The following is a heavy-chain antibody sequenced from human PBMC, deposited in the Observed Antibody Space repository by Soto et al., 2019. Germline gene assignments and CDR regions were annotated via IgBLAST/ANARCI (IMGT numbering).Heavy chain of an antibody. CDR2: ISSSSSTI. D-gene: IGHD2-2*01. CDR1: GFTFSSYS. V-gene: IGHV3-48*01. Sequence: GGSLRLSCAASGFTFSSYSMNWVRQAPGKGLEWVSYISSSSSTIYYADSVKGRFTISRDNAKNSLYLQMNSLRAEDTAVYYCARDRGRGAPAATPIDYWGQGTLVTVSS. CDR3: ARDRGRGAPAATPIDY. J-gene: IGHJ4*02.